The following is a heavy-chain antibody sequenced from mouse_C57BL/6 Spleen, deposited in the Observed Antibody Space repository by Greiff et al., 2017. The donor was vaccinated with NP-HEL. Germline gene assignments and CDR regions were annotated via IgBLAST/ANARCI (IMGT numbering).Heavy chain of an antibody. Sequence: QLQLQQSGAELVKPGASVKISCKASGYAFSSYWMNWVKQRPGKGLEWIGQIYPGDGDTNYNGKFKGKATLTADKSSSTAYMQLSSLTSEDSAVYFCARRGLRGLFDYWGQGTTLTVSS. D-gene: IGHD1-1*01. CDR1: GYAFSSYW. J-gene: IGHJ2*01. CDR3: ARRGLRGLFDY. V-gene: IGHV1-80*01. CDR2: IYPGDGDT.